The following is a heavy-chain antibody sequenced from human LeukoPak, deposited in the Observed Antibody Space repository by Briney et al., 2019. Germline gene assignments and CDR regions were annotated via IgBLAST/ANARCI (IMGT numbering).Heavy chain of an antibody. J-gene: IGHJ3*02. V-gene: IGHV1-46*01. CDR1: GYTFTGYW. CDR2: ISPSGGST. CDR3: ARVGGVTMIVVVTGDAFDI. Sequence: ASVKVSCKAFGYTFTGYWMHWARQAPGQGPEWMGVISPSGGSTIYAQKFKGRVTLTRDMSTSTDYLELSSLRSEDTAVYYCARVGGVTMIVVVTGDAFDIWGQGTMVTVSS. D-gene: IGHD3-22*01.